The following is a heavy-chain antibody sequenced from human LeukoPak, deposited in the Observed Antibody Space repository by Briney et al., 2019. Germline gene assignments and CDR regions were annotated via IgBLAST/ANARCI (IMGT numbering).Heavy chain of an antibody. CDR3: AKDRAAAGNLYGMDV. Sequence: PGGSLRLSCAASGFTFDDYAMHWVRQAPGKGLEWVSGISWNSGSIGYADSVKGRFTISRDNAKNSLYLQMNSLRAEDTALYYCAKDRAAAGNLYGMDVWGQGTTVTVSS. J-gene: IGHJ6*02. D-gene: IGHD6-13*01. CDR2: ISWNSGSI. CDR1: GFTFDDYA. V-gene: IGHV3-9*01.